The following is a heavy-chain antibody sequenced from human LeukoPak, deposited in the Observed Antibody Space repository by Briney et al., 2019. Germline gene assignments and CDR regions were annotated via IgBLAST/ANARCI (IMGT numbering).Heavy chain of an antibody. Sequence: GSSVKVSCKASGGTFSSYAISWVRQAPGQGLEWMGGIIPIFGTANYAQKFQGRVTITTDESTSTAYMELSSLRSEDTAVYYCASRPFYDSSGYYSPYTYWGQGTLVTVSS. CDR2: IIPIFGTA. V-gene: IGHV1-69*05. D-gene: IGHD3-22*01. CDR3: ASRPFYDSSGYYSPYTY. J-gene: IGHJ4*02. CDR1: GGTFSSYA.